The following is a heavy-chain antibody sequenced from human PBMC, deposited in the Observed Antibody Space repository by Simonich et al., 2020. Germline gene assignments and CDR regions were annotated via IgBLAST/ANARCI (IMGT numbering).Heavy chain of an antibody. J-gene: IGHJ4*02. Sequence: QVQLQESGPGLVKPSETLSLTCAVSGYSISSGYYWGWIRQPPGKGLEWIGSIYHSVSTYYNPSLKSRVTISVDTSKNQFSLKLSSVTAADTAVYYCARVDNWNYFDYWGQGTLVTVSS. CDR2: IYHSVST. V-gene: IGHV4-38-2*01. CDR1: GYSISSGYY. D-gene: IGHD1-20*01. CDR3: ARVDNWNYFDY.